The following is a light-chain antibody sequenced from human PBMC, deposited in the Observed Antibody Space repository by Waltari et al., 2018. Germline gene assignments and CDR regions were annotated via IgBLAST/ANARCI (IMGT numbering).Light chain of an antibody. CDR1: QNIINY. J-gene: IGKJ1*01. CDR3: QQAYSTPRT. Sequence: DIQMTQSPSSLSAAVGDRVTITCRASQNIINYLNWYQQKPGKAPELLIYGASTLQSGVPLRFSGSGSGTDFTLTISSLQPEDFATYYCQQAYSTPRTFGQGTKVEIK. V-gene: IGKV1-39*01. CDR2: GAS.